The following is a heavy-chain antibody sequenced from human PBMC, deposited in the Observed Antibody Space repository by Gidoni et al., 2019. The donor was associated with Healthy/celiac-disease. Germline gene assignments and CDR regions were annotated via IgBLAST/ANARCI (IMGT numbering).Heavy chain of an antibody. CDR3: ARSRGYSYGCFDY. J-gene: IGHJ4*02. D-gene: IGHD5-18*01. CDR2: IFSNDEK. Sequence: QVTLKESGPVLVKHTETLTLTCTVSGFSLRNARMGVSWIRQPPGKALQWLAHIFSNDEKSSSTSLKSRLTISKDTSKSQVVLTRTNMDPVDTATYYCARSRGYSYGCFDYWGQGTLVTVSS. CDR1: GFSLRNARMG. V-gene: IGHV2-26*01.